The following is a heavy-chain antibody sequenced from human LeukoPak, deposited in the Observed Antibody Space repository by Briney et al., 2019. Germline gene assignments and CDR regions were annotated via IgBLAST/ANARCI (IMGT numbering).Heavy chain of an antibody. CDR1: GYTFTGYY. D-gene: IGHD2-2*01. CDR2: INPNSGGT. V-gene: IGHV1-2*02. CDR3: AIVVPGDYNWFDP. Sequence: GASVKVSCKASGYTFTGYYMHWVRQAPGQGLEWMGWINPNSGGTNYAQKFQGRVTMTRDTSISTAYMELSRLRSDDTAVYYCAIVVPGDYNWFDPWGQGTLVTVSS. J-gene: IGHJ5*02.